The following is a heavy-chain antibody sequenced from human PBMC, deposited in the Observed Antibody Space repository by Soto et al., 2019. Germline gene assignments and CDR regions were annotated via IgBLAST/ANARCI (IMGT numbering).Heavy chain of an antibody. CDR1: GITFDDYA. V-gene: IGHV3-9*01. CDR2: ISWNSNSI. Sequence: EVQLVESGGGLVQPGRSLRLSCAASGITFDDYAMHWVRRVPGKGLEWVSSISWNSNSIGYADSVKGRFTISRDNAKNSLYVLMNSLRPEDTALYYCAKGGPDGFCSGGRCYFDYWGQGALVTVSS. J-gene: IGHJ4*02. D-gene: IGHD2-15*01. CDR3: AKGGPDGFCSGGRCYFDY.